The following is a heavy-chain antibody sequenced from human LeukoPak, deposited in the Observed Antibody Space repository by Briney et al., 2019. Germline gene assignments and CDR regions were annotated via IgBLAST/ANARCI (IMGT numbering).Heavy chain of an antibody. J-gene: IGHJ3*02. D-gene: IGHD3-10*01. CDR1: GGSISSSNW. CDR2: IYHSGST. V-gene: IGHV4-4*02. Sequence: SETLSLTCAVSGGSISSSNWWSWVRQPPGKGLEWIGEIYHSGSTNYNPSLKSRVTISVDTSKNQFSLKLSSVTAADTAVYYCAKSNGYGLVDIWGQGTMVTVSS. CDR3: AKSNGYGLVDI.